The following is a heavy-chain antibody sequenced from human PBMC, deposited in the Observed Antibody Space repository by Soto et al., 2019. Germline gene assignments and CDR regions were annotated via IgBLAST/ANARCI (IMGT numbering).Heavy chain of an antibody. V-gene: IGHV4-59*02. Sequence: SETLSLTCTVSGGSVSSDYWSWIRQPPGKGLEWIGYIYNSGSTNYNPSLKSRVTISVDTSKNQSSLKLSSVTAADTAVYYCAKDYDFWGFDPWGQGTLVTVSS. D-gene: IGHD3-3*01. CDR1: GGSVSSDY. CDR2: IYNSGST. CDR3: AKDYDFWGFDP. J-gene: IGHJ5*02.